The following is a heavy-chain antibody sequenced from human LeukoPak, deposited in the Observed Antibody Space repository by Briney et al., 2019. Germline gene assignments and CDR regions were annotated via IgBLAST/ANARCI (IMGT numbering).Heavy chain of an antibody. CDR3: ARIYGGSYSLDAFDI. V-gene: IGHV3-23*01. D-gene: IGHD1-26*01. J-gene: IGHJ3*02. CDR2: ISGSGGST. CDR1: GFTFSSYG. Sequence: GGSLRLSCAASGFTFSSYGMSWVRQAPGKGLEWVSAISGSGGSTYYADSVKGRFTISRDNSKNTLYLQMNSLRAEDTAVYYCARIYGGSYSLDAFDIWGQGTMVTVSS.